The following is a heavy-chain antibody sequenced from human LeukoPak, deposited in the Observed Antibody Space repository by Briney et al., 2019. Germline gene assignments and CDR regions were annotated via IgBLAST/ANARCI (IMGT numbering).Heavy chain of an antibody. V-gene: IGHV1-2*02. CDR2: INSNTAGT. CDR3: ATSDGDYTAGYYYYMGV. J-gene: IGHJ6*03. D-gene: IGHD4-17*01. Sequence: ASVKVSCKASGYTFTGYYFHWVRQAPGQGLEWMGWINSNTAGTNYAQKFLGRVTLTWDSSISTAYMELNRLTSDDTAVYYCATSDGDYTAGYYYYMGVWGKGTSVTVSS. CDR1: GYTFTGYY.